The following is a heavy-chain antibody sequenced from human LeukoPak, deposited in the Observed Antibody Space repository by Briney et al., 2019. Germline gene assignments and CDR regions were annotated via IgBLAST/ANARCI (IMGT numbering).Heavy chain of an antibody. V-gene: IGHV4-31*03. CDR2: IYYSGST. J-gene: IGHJ6*02. D-gene: IGHD4-11*01. CDR3: ARDHTETSSLNFRNYYYYGMDI. Sequence: SQTLSLTCTVSGGSIRSGDYSWNWIRQHPGKGLEWIGYIYYSGSTYYNPSLTSRVTMSVDTSKNQFSLKLSSVTAADTAIYYCARDHTETSSLNFRNYYYYGMDIWGQGTTVIVSS. CDR1: GGSIRSGDYS.